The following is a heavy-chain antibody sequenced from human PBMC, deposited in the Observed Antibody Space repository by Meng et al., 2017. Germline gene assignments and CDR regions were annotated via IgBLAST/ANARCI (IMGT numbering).Heavy chain of an antibody. J-gene: IGHJ4*02. CDR1: GGSISSYY. V-gene: IGHV4-59*01. Sequence: LSCTVSGGSISSYYWSWIRQPPGKGLEWIGYIYYSGSTNYNPSLKSRVTISVDTSKNQFSLKLSSVTAADTAVYYCARGRYYYGSGSYYNFRYFDYCGQG. CDR2: IYYSGST. D-gene: IGHD3-10*01. CDR3: ARGRYYYGSGSYYNFRYFDY.